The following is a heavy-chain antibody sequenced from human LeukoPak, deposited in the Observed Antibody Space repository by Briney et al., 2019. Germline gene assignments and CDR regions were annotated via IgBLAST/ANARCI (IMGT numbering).Heavy chain of an antibody. D-gene: IGHD3-9*01. CDR1: GFTFSSYG. Sequence: GGSLRLSCAASGFTFSSYGMHWVRQAPGKGLEWVAVIWYDGSNKYYADSVKGRFTISRDNSKNTLYLQMNSLRAEDTAVYYCAKDPELRYFDWLLGPNSFDYWGQGTLVTVSS. CDR2: IWYDGSNK. V-gene: IGHV3-33*06. CDR3: AKDPELRYFDWLLGPNSFDY. J-gene: IGHJ4*02.